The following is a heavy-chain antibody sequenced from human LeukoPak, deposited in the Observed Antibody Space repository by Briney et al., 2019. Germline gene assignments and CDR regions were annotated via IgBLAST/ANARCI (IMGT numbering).Heavy chain of an antibody. Sequence: GGSLRLSCAASGFTFSSYSMNWVRQAPGKGLEWVSSISSSSSYIYYADSVKGLFTISRENAKNSLYLQMNSLRAEDTAVYYCARGLYCSSTSCYTSDYWGQGTLVTVSS. CDR1: GFTFSSYS. V-gene: IGHV3-21*01. J-gene: IGHJ4*02. D-gene: IGHD2-2*02. CDR3: ARGLYCSSTSCYTSDY. CDR2: ISSSSSYI.